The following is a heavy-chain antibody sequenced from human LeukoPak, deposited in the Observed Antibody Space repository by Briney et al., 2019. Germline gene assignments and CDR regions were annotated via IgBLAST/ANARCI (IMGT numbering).Heavy chain of an antibody. CDR2: IWYDGSNK. Sequence: GGSLRLSCAASGFTFSSFGMHWVRQAPGKGLEWVALIWYDGSNKYYADSVKGRFTISRDNSKNTPYLQMNSLRAEDTAVYYCARDIATAGHLAFDYWGQGILVTVSS. CDR1: GFTFSSFG. J-gene: IGHJ4*02. D-gene: IGHD6-13*01. CDR3: ARDIATAGHLAFDY. V-gene: IGHV3-33*01.